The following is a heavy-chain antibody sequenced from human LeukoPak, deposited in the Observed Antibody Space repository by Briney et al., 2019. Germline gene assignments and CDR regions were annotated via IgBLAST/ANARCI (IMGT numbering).Heavy chain of an antibody. CDR2: ISSSSSYI. CDR1: GFTVSSNY. D-gene: IGHD3-16*02. CDR3: AREAMITFGGVIPYYFDY. V-gene: IGHV3-21*01. Sequence: GGSLRLSCAASGFTVSSNYMNWVRQAPGKGLEWVSSISSSSSYIYYADSVKGRFTISRDNAKNSLYLQMNSLRAEDTAVYYCAREAMITFGGVIPYYFDYWGQGTLVTVSS. J-gene: IGHJ4*02.